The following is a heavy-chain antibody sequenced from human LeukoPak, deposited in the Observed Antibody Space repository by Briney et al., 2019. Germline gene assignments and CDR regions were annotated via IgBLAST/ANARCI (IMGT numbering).Heavy chain of an antibody. CDR3: VKDSKSSGWYVPPNFDY. Sequence: GGSLRLSCAASGFTFSSYAMHWVRQAPGKGLEYVSSVSSNVYSTHYADSVKGRFAISRDNSKNTLYLQMSSLRTEDTAVYYCVKDSKSSGWYVPPNFDYWGQGTLVTVSS. CDR2: VSSNVYST. CDR1: GFTFSSYA. V-gene: IGHV3-64D*09. J-gene: IGHJ4*02. D-gene: IGHD6-19*01.